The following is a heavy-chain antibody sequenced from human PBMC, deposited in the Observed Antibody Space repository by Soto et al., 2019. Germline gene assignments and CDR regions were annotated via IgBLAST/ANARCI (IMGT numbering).Heavy chain of an antibody. CDR1: GYTFTGYS. CDR2: IATNTGNP. D-gene: IGHD2-2*01. Sequence: QVQLVQSGSELKEPGASVKVSCKASGYTFTGYSINWVRQAPGQGLEWMGWIATNTGNPTYAQGLTGRFVFSLDTSVTTAYLQIYSLKAEDTAVYYCARDSSTALFDYWGQGTLVTASS. V-gene: IGHV7-4-1*01. CDR3: ARDSSTALFDY. J-gene: IGHJ4*02.